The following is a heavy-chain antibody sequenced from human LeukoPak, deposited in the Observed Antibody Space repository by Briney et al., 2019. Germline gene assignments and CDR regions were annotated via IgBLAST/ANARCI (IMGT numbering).Heavy chain of an antibody. CDR3: ARWSYPGTEYFQH. Sequence: SETLSLTCTVSGGAISSSSYYWGWIRQPPGKGLEWIGSIYYSGTTYYNPSLKSRVTISVDTSKNQFSLKLSSVTAADTAVYYCARWSYPGTEYFQHWGQGTLVTVSS. CDR1: GGAISSSSYY. D-gene: IGHD1-26*01. J-gene: IGHJ1*01. CDR2: IYYSGTT. V-gene: IGHV4-39*07.